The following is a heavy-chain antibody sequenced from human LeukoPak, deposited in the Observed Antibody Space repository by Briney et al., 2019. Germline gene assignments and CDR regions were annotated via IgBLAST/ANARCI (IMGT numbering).Heavy chain of an antibody. CDR1: GFTFSSYG. V-gene: IGHV3-33*01. J-gene: IGHJ5*02. CDR3: ASSRTAASSNWFDP. Sequence: QPGGSLRLSCAASGFTFSSYGMHWVRQAPGKGLEWVAVIWYDGSNKYYADSVKGRFTISRDNSKNTLYLQMNSLRTEDTAVYYCASSRTAASSNWFDPWGQGTLVTVSS. CDR2: IWYDGSNK. D-gene: IGHD6-13*01.